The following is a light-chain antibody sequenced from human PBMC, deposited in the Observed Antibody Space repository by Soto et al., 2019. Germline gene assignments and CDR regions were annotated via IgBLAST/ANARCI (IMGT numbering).Light chain of an antibody. CDR2: GAS. Sequence: EILLTQSPGTLSLSPGEKETLSCRASQSVSSSYLAWYQQKPGQAPRLLIYGASSRATGIPDRFSGSGSGTDFTLTISRLEPEDFAVYYCQQYGSPSITFGQGTRLEIK. J-gene: IGKJ5*01. CDR1: QSVSSSY. CDR3: QQYGSPSIT. V-gene: IGKV3-20*01.